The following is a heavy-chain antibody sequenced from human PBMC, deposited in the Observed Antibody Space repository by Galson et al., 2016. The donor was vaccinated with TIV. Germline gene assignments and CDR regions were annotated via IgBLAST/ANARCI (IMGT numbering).Heavy chain of an antibody. V-gene: IGHV1-3*04. J-gene: IGHJ6*02. D-gene: IGHD2-2*03. CDR3: ARGRGPGNCVDSSCYGYYGMDV. CDR1: GYSFTAYP. CDR2: ISTSNGNP. Sequence: SVKVSCKASGYSFTAYPIHWVRQVPGHSPEWMGWISTSNGNPKYSQNFQGRVTITRDASATTAYMELSSLRSDDTVVYYCARGRGPGNCVDSSCYGYYGMDVWGQGTTVTVSS.